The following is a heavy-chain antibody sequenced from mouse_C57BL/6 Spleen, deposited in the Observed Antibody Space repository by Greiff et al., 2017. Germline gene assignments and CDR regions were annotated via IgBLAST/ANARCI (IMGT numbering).Heavy chain of an antibody. Sequence: QVQLQQPGAELVRPGSSVKLSCKASGYTFTSYWMDWVKQRPGQGLEWIGNIYPSDSETHYNQKFKDKVTLTVDKSSSTAYMQLSSLTSEDSAVYYCARGPLLRSLYYFDYWGQGTTLTVSS. V-gene: IGHV1-61*01. CDR3: ARGPLLRSLYYFDY. D-gene: IGHD1-1*01. CDR2: IYPSDSET. CDR1: GYTFTSYW. J-gene: IGHJ2*01.